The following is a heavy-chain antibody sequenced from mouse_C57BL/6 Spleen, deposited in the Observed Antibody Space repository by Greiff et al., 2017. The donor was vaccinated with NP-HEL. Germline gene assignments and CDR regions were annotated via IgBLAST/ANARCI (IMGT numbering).Heavy chain of an antibody. J-gene: IGHJ2*01. CDR1: GYTFTSYW. Sequence: QVQLQQPGAELVRPGSSVKLSCKASGYTFTSYWMDWVKQRPGQGLEWIGNIYPSDSETHYNQKFKDKATLTVDKSSSTAYMQLSSLTSEDSAVYYCARFYYGSSYFDDWGQGTTLTVSS. D-gene: IGHD1-1*01. V-gene: IGHV1-61*01. CDR3: ARFYYGSSYFDD. CDR2: IYPSDSET.